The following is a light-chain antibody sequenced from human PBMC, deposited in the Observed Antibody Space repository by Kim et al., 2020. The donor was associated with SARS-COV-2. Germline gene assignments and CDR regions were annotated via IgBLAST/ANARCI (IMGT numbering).Light chain of an antibody. CDR2: EDK. Sequence: KTVTISCTRSSGSIVSNYVQWYQQRPGSSPTTVIYEDKRRPSEVPDRFSGSVDSSSNSASLIISGLKIEDEADYYCQSYDTSTHWVFGGGTQLTVL. J-gene: IGLJ3*02. CDR1: SGSIVSNY. CDR3: QSYDTSTHWV. V-gene: IGLV6-57*01.